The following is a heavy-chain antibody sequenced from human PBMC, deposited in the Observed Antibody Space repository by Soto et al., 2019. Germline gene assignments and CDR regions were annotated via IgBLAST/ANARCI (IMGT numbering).Heavy chain of an antibody. CDR3: ARDLERSYCSGGSCYDGDDY. V-gene: IGHV1-69*08. Sequence: QVQLVQSGAEVKKPGSSVKVSCKASGGTFSSYTISWVRQAPGQGLEWMGRIIPILGIANYAQKFQGRVTITADKSTSTAYMELSSLRSEDTAVYYCARDLERSYCSGGSCYDGDDYWGQGTLVTVSS. J-gene: IGHJ4*02. CDR2: IIPILGIA. CDR1: GGTFSSYT. D-gene: IGHD2-15*01.